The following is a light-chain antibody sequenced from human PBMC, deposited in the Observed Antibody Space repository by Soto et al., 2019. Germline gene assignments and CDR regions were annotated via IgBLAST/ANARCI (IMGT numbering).Light chain of an antibody. V-gene: IGLV1-40*01. CDR3: QSYDSSLDVV. J-gene: IGLJ2*01. CDR1: GSNIGAGYD. CDR2: GNS. Sequence: QSVLTQPPSVSGAPGQRVTISCTGSGSNIGAGYDVHWYQQLPGTAPKLLIYGNSNRPSGVPDRFSGSKSGTSASLAITGLQAEDEADYYCQSYDSSLDVVFGGGTQLTVL.